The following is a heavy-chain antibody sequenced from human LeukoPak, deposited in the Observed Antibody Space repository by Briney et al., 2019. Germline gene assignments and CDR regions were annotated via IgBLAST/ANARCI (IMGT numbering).Heavy chain of an antibody. V-gene: IGHV3-30*14. CDR2: ISYDGNDK. J-gene: IGHJ3*02. Sequence: GGSLRLSCLASGFTFTSYTMHWVRQAPGKGLEWVAVISYDGNDKYHADSVKGRFTISRDNSRDTVYLQMNSLRPEDTAVYYCARDQYYDSSGSDAFDIWGQGTMDTVSS. CDR3: ARDQYYDSSGSDAFDI. CDR1: GFTFTSYT. D-gene: IGHD3-22*01.